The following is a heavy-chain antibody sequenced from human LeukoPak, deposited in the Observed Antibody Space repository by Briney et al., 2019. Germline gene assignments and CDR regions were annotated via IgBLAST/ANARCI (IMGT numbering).Heavy chain of an antibody. CDR3: AREDFDCSSTSCYIRDYYYYYMDV. CDR1: GGSISSGSYY. J-gene: IGHJ6*03. D-gene: IGHD2-2*02. CDR2: IYTSGST. V-gene: IGHV4-61*02. Sequence: PSETLSLTCTVSGGSISSGSYYWSWIRQPAGKGLEWIGRIYTSGSTNYNPSLKGRVTISVDTSKNQFSLKLSSVTAADTAVYYCAREDFDCSSTSCYIRDYYYYYMDVWGKGTTVTVSS.